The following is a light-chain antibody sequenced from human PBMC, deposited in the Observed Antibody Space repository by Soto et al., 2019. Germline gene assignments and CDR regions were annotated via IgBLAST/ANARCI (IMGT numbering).Light chain of an antibody. J-gene: IGKJ1*01. CDR3: QHYESAVWT. V-gene: IGKV3-20*01. CDR2: GAS. Sequence: EIGLTQSTGPLSLSPGEKATLSFRASRGVRSTYLAWYQQKPGQAPRLLNYGASSRATGIPDRFSGSGSGTDFTLTITTLEPEDFAVYYCQHYESAVWTFGQGTKVETK. CDR1: RGVRSTY.